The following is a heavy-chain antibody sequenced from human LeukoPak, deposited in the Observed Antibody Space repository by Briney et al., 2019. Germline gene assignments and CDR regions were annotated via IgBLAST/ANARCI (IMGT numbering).Heavy chain of an antibody. J-gene: IGHJ3*02. CDR2: INADSGNP. V-gene: IGHV7-4-1*02. CDR3: AREILRFDI. CDR1: GYSFDSQG. Sequence: ASVMVSCKASGYSFDSQGMNWVRQAPGQGLEWMGWINADSGNPTYAQGFTGRFVFSLDSSVSTAYLQISNLMPEDTAKYYWAREILRFDIWGKGTMVIVSS.